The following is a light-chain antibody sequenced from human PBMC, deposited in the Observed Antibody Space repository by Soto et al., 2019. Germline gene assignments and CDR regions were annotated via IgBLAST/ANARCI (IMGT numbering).Light chain of an antibody. CDR2: GAS. CDR3: QQYGSSPYT. Sequence: EIVLTQSPGTLSLSPGERAFLSCRASQTFTNNFLAWYQQKPGQAPRLLIYGASSRATGIPDRFSGSGSGTDFTLIISRLEPEDFAVYYCQQYGSSPYTFGQGTNLEIK. V-gene: IGKV3-20*01. CDR1: QTFTNNF. J-gene: IGKJ2*01.